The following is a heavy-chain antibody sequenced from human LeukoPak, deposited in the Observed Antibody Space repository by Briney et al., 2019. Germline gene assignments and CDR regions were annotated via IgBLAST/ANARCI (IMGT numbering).Heavy chain of an antibody. Sequence: SETLSLTCTVSGGAISSYYWSCIRQPPRKGLEWIGYIYYSGRTNYIASLKSRVTISVDTPKSQFSLKLRSVPAADTAVYYCARSDFVDACVTWGEGTMVTVSS. J-gene: IGHJ3*02. CDR3: ARSDFVDACVT. V-gene: IGHV4-59*01. CDR1: GGAISSYY. CDR2: IYYSGRT. D-gene: IGHD2-21*02.